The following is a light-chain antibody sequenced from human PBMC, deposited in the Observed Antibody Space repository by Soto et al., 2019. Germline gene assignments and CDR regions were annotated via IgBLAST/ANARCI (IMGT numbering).Light chain of an antibody. CDR3: CSLTSITTYV. Sequence: QSALTQPASVSGSLGQSITISCTGTSSDVGAYNYVSWYQQQPGKAPKLMISEVSNRPSGVSNRFSGSKSGNTASLIISGLQAEDEADYYCCSLTSITTYVFGTGTKVTVL. V-gene: IGLV2-14*01. J-gene: IGLJ1*01. CDR1: SSDVGAYNY. CDR2: EVS.